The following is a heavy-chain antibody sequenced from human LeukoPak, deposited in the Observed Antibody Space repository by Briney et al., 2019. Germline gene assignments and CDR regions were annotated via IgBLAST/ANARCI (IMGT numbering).Heavy chain of an antibody. CDR1: GFPLSSYW. Sequence: GLLHFSFAASGFPLSSYWMHWVRPAPGKGLVWVSHINIDGSNTRYADSVKGRFTISRDNAENTLYLQMNSLRVDDTAVYYCATSRTFDYWGQGTLVTVSS. V-gene: IGHV3-74*01. J-gene: IGHJ4*02. CDR2: INIDGSNT. CDR3: ATSRTFDY.